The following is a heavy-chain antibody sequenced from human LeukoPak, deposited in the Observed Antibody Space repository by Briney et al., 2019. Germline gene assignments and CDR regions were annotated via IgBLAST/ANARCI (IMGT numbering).Heavy chain of an antibody. D-gene: IGHD5-12*01. J-gene: IGHJ4*02. V-gene: IGHV3-21*01. CDR3: ARSRGLLDY. CDR2: ISSSSSYI. Sequence: GGSLRLSCAASRFTFSSYNMNWVRQAPGKGLEWVSSISSSSSYIYYADSVKGRFTISRDNAKNSLYLQMNGLSAEDTAVYYCARSRGLLDYWGQGTLVTVSS. CDR1: RFTFSSYN.